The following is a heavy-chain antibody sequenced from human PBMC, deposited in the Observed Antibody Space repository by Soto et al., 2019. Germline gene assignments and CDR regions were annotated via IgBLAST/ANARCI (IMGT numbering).Heavy chain of an antibody. CDR3: ARDAQGGYSYGSSLDDAFDI. CDR1: GGSISSGGYY. J-gene: IGHJ3*02. Sequence: SETLSLTCTVSGGSISSGGYYWGWIRQPPGKGLEWIGSIYYSGSTYYNPSLKSRVTISVDTSKNQFSLKLSSVTAADTAVYYCARDAQGGYSYGSSLDDAFDIWGQGTMVTVSS. CDR2: IYYSGST. V-gene: IGHV4-39*07. D-gene: IGHD5-18*01.